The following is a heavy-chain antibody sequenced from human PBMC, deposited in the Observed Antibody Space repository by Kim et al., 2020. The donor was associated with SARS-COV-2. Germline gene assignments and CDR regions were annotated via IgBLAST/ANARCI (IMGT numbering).Heavy chain of an antibody. Sequence: FVKGRFPISRDNSKNTVYLQMKSLRAEDTAVYYCARDRDGYSYGSSGMDVWGQGTTVTVSS. CDR3: ARDRDGYSYGSSGMDV. D-gene: IGHD5-18*01. J-gene: IGHJ6*02. V-gene: IGHV3-30*07.